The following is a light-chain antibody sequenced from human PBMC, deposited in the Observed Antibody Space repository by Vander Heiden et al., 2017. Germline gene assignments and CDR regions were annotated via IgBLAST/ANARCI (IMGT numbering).Light chain of an antibody. CDR2: AAS. Sequence: DIQMTQSPSSLSASVGDRVTITCRASQSISSYLNWYQQKPGKAPKLLIYAASSLQIGVPSRSSGRASGTDFTLTIRSLHPEDFATYYCQHGDSAPGRTFGQGTKVEIK. CDR3: QHGDSAPGRT. CDR1: QSISSY. V-gene: IGKV1-39*01. J-gene: IGKJ1*01.